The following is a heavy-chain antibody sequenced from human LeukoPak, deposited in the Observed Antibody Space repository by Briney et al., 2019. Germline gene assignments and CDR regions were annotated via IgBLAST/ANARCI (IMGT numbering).Heavy chain of an antibody. V-gene: IGHV1-18*01. CDR1: GYTFTSYG. D-gene: IGHD3-22*01. CDR2: ISAYNGNT. J-gene: IGHJ4*02. Sequence: GASVKVSCKASGYTFTSYGISWVRQAPGQGLEWMGWISAYNGNTNYAQKLQGRVTMTTDTSTSTAYMELRSLRSDDTAVYYCASAKDSSGYYLLYYFDYWGQGTLVTVSS. CDR3: ASAKDSSGYYLLYYFDY.